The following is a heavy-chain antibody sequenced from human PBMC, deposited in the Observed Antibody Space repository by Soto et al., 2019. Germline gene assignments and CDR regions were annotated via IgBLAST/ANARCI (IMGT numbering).Heavy chain of an antibody. CDR2: IKQDGSEK. CDR3: ARAPRIAAAGTSRFDP. J-gene: IGHJ5*02. CDR1: GFTFSSYW. D-gene: IGHD6-13*01. Sequence: PGGSLRLSCAASGFTFSSYWMSWVRQAPGKGLEWVANIKQDGSEKYYVDSVKGRFTISRDNAKNSLYLQMNSLRAEDTAVYYCARAPRIAAAGTSRFDPWGQGTLVTVSS. V-gene: IGHV3-7*03.